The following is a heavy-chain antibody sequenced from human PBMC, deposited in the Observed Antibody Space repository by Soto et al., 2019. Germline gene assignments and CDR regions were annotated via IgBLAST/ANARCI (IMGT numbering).Heavy chain of an antibody. CDR1: GFTFDDYA. CDR2: ISWNSGSI. Sequence: SLRLSCAASGFTFDDYAMHWVRQAPGKGLEWVSGISWNSGSIGYADSVKGRFTISRDNAKNSLYLQMNSQRAEDTALYYCAKDNGYSSSWGQGTLVTVSS. CDR3: AKDNGYSSS. J-gene: IGHJ4*02. D-gene: IGHD6-13*01. V-gene: IGHV3-9*01.